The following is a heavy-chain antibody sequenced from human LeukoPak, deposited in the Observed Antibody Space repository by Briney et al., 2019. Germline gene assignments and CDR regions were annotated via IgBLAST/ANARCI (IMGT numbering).Heavy chain of an antibody. J-gene: IGHJ3*02. Sequence: ASVRVSCKTSGYTFSNYYIHWMRQAPGQGLHWMGIINPGSGGISYAQQFQGRVSMTTDTSTTTVYMEIRSLRSDDTALYYCVRDGDTGAATRPAIWGPGTMVTVSS. V-gene: IGHV1-46*01. CDR2: INPGSGGI. CDR3: VRDGDTGAATRPAI. D-gene: IGHD6-6*01. CDR1: GYTFSNYY.